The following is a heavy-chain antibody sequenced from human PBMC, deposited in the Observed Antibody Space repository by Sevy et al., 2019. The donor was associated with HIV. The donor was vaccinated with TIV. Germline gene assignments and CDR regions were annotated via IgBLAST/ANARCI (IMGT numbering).Heavy chain of an antibody. J-gene: IGHJ3*02. CDR2: INPNSGST. CDR1: GYTFTGHY. CDR3: ARVFPYCSGGSCYSPYDAFDI. D-gene: IGHD2-15*01. Sequence: ASVKVSCKASGYTFTGHYMHWVRQAPGQGLEWMGWINPNSGSTDYAQKFQGRVTLTRDTSISTAYLELSRLTSDDTAVCYCARVFPYCSGGSCYSPYDAFDIWGQGTMVTVSS. V-gene: IGHV1-2*02.